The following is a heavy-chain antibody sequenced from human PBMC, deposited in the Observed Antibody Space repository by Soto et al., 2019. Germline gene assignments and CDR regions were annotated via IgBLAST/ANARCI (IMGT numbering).Heavy chain of an antibody. Sequence: SETLSLTCTVSGGSISSGGYYWSWIRQHPGKGLEWIGYIYYSGSTYYNPSLKSRVTISVDTSKNQFSLKLSSVTAADTAVYYCARGFGDFWSGYYTAPPLHGMDVWGQGTTVTVSS. CDR2: IYYSGST. D-gene: IGHD3-3*01. V-gene: IGHV4-31*03. CDR1: GGSISSGGYY. CDR3: ARGFGDFWSGYYTAPPLHGMDV. J-gene: IGHJ6*02.